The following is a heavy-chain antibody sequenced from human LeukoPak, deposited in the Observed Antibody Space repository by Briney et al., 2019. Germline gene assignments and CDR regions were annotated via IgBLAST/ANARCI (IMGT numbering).Heavy chain of an antibody. D-gene: IGHD3-10*01. J-gene: IGHJ5*02. CDR1: GGSISRYY. Sequence: SETLSLTCTVSGGSISRYYWSWIRQPPGKGLEWSGYIYYSGSTNYKPSLKSRVTISVDTSTNQFSLKLSSVTAADTAVYYCARGGYYGSGNDFRFDPWGQGTLVTVSS. V-gene: IGHV4-59*01. CDR3: ARGGYYGSGNDFRFDP. CDR2: IYYSGST.